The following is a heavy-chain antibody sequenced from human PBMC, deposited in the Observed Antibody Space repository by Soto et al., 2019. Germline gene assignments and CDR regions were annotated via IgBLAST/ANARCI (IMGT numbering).Heavy chain of an antibody. CDR3: ASGGQREAYGDAVTNL. CDR2: SSSTGRYT. V-gene: IGHV3-11*06. Sequence: GGSLRLSCAAVGFTFSDYYMNWIRQAPGKGLEWISYSSSTGRYTNYADSVRGRFTISRDNAKNSLYLQMNSLRAEDTAVYYCASGGQREAYGDAVTNLWGQGTLVTVSS. J-gene: IGHJ5*02. D-gene: IGHD4-17*01. CDR1: GFTFSDYY.